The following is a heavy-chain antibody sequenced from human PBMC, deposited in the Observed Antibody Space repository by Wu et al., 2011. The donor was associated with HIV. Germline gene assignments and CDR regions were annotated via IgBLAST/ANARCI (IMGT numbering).Heavy chain of an antibody. Sequence: EVQVVQSGAEVKKPGATVKISCKVSGYSFTEYHMHWVRQAPGKGFEWLGLLNPEDGQTMYSEKFQVRVAITADMSTDTVFMELRSLRSEDTAIYYCARGPLTTGPSWFRPWGQGTWSPSR. V-gene: IGHV1-69-2*01. CDR2: LNPEDGQT. J-gene: IGHJ5*02. D-gene: IGHD4/OR15-4a*01. CDR1: GYSFTEYH. CDR3: ARGPLTTGPSWFRP.